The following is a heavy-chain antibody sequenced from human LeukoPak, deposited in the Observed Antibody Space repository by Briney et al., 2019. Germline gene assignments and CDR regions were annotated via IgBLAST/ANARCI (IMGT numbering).Heavy chain of an antibody. CDR3: ARDRYSYGFALDC. CDR2: VYSGGST. Sequence: GGSLRLSCAASGFTVSNNYMSWVRQAPGKGLEWVSVVYSGGSTYSADSVEGRFTISRDNSKNTLYLQMNSLRAEDSAVYYCARDRYSYGFALDCWGQGTLVTVSS. V-gene: IGHV3-66*02. D-gene: IGHD5-18*01. J-gene: IGHJ4*02. CDR1: GFTVSNNY.